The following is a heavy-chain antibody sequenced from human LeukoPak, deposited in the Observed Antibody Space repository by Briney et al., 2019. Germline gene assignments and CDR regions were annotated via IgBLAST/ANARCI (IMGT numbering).Heavy chain of an antibody. Sequence: SETLSLTCIVSGGFISNSNYYWPWIRKPPAEVLERIGSIHYSGKTYYYPSLKSRVTMSVDTSKTQFSLKLSSVTAADTAVYYCARRCGGDCYSKMGLDLWGQGTAVTVSS. CDR3: ARRCGGDCYSKMGLDL. D-gene: IGHD2-21*02. CDR2: IHYSGKT. V-gene: IGHV4-39*01. J-gene: IGHJ5*02. CDR1: GGFISNSNYY.